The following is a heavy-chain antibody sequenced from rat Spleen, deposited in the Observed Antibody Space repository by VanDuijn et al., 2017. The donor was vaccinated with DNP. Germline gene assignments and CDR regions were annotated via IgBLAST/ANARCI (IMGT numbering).Heavy chain of an antibody. CDR3: ATSESAGFVY. Sequence: EVQLVESGGGLVQPGRSLKLSCAASGFTFTTYGMAWVRQTPTKGLEWVATISYNGGTPYYRDSVKGRFTISRDNAQSTLYLQMDSLRSEDTATYYCATSESAGFVYWGQGTLVTVSS. CDR1: GFTFTTYG. CDR2: ISYNGGTP. V-gene: IGHV5-29*01. D-gene: IGHD3-7*01. J-gene: IGHJ3*01.